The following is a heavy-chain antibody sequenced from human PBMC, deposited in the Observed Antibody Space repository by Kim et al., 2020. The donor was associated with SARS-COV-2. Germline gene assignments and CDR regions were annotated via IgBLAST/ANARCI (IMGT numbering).Heavy chain of an antibody. CDR1: GGSISSYY. D-gene: IGHD5-12*01. J-gene: IGHJ6*02. Sequence: SETLSLTCTVSGGSISSYYWSWIRQPPGKGLEWIGYIYYSGSTNYNPSLKSRVTISVDTSKNQFSLKLSSVTAADTAVYYCARDFGHRWLRDYYYYGMDVWGQGTTVTVSS. CDR3: ARDFGHRWLRDYYYYGMDV. V-gene: IGHV4-59*01. CDR2: IYYSGST.